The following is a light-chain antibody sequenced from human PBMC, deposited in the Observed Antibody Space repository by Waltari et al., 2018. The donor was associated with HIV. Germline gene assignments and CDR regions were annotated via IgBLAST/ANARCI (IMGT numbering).Light chain of an antibody. CDR1: QGISTS. V-gene: IGKV1D-12*01. Sequence: DLQMTQSPSSLSSSVGDRVTITCRASQGISTSLAWYQQKPGKAPQLLIYDAATLHSGFPSRFSGSGSVTEFTLTISSLQPEDFATYYCQQTHTFPITFGQGTRLELK. J-gene: IGKJ5*01. CDR2: DAA. CDR3: QQTHTFPIT.